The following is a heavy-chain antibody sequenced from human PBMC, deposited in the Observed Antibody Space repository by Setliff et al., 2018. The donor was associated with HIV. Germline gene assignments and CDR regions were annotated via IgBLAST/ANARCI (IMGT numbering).Heavy chain of an antibody. J-gene: IGHJ4*01. CDR1: GYNFKEHY. D-gene: IGHD1-26*01. CDR3: AGGFFSGTYHYFDF. CDR2: INPNTGKT. V-gene: IGHV1-2*06. Sequence: ASVKVSCKTSGYNFKEHYIHWVRQAPGQGLEWMGQINPNTGKTKFTQKFQDRVTVTRDTSINTVYMDLVRLRYDDTAIYYCAGGFFSGTYHYFDFWGQGSLVTV.